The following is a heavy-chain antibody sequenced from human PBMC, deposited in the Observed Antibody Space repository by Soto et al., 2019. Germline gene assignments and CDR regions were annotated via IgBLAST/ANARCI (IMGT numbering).Heavy chain of an antibody. CDR2: IYYSGST. V-gene: IGHV4-61*08. J-gene: IGHJ6*02. Sequence: SETLSLTCTVSGGSVSSGDYFWSWLRQSPGKRLEWIAYIYYSGSTNYNPSLKSRATISVDTPKSQVSLTLTSMTAADAALYYCARSPNYYYYGFDVWGQGTAVTVSS. CDR3: ARSPNYYYYGFDV. CDR1: GGSVSSGDYF. D-gene: IGHD3-10*01.